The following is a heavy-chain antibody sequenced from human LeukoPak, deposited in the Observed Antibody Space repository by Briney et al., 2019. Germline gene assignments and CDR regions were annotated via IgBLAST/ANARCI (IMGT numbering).Heavy chain of an antibody. CDR2: IYYSGST. Sequence: SETLSLTCTVSGGSISSSSYYWGWIRQPPGKGLEWIGSIYYSGSTYYNPSLKSRVTISIDTSKNQFSLKLSSVTAADTAVYYCARDTWVRGVPHYWGQGTLVTVSS. J-gene: IGHJ4*02. CDR1: GGSISSSSYY. D-gene: IGHD3-10*01. V-gene: IGHV4-39*07. CDR3: ARDTWVRGVPHY.